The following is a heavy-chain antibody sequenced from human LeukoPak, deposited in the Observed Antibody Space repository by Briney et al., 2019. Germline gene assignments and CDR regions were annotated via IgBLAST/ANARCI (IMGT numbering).Heavy chain of an antibody. Sequence: SETLSLTCTVSGGSISSYYWNWIRQPPGKGLEWIGYISYSGYTYYNPSLKSRVTIPLDTSKNQFSLKLSSVTAADTAVYYCARDDYYDSVGYYSGFDYWGQGTLVTVSS. V-gene: IGHV4-59*01. CDR2: ISYSGYT. D-gene: IGHD3-22*01. J-gene: IGHJ4*02. CDR1: GGSISSYY. CDR3: ARDDYYDSVGYYSGFDY.